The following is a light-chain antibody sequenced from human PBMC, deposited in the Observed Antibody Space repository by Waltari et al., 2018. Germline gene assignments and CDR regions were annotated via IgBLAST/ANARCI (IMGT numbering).Light chain of an antibody. CDR3: SSYSDSWL. V-gene: IGLV2-14*01. CDR1: IRDLRGYDY. CDR2: EVS. Sequence: QSALTQPASVSGSPGESITISCSGAIRDLRGYDYVSWYQHPPGKAPQLILYEVSHRPAGVSNRFSGSKSGNTASLTISGLQAEDEADYYCSSYSDSWLFGGGTQLTVL. J-gene: IGLJ2*01.